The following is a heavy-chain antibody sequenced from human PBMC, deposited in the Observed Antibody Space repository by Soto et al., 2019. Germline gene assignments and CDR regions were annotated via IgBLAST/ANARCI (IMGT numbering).Heavy chain of an antibody. Sequence: SETLSLTCGASGGSLSGATYSWNWIRQPPGKGLEWIGYIFPSGTTYYNPSLKSRVTISIDVSKNQFSLSLRSLTAADTAVYYCARSREFDYWGQGTLVTVSS. CDR3: ARSREFDY. CDR1: GGSLSGATYS. V-gene: IGHV4-30-2*01. J-gene: IGHJ4*02. CDR2: IFPSGTT.